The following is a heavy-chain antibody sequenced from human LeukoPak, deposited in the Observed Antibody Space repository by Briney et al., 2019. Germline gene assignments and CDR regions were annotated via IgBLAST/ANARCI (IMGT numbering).Heavy chain of an antibody. V-gene: IGHV3-20*04. CDR1: GFTFDDYG. Sequence: PGGSLRLSCAVSGFTFDDYGMSWVRQAPGKGLEWVSGINWNGGSTGYADSVKGRFTISRDNAKNSLYLQMNSLRAEDTALYYCARGIPGDSSGYPRGSFSYWGQGTLVTVSS. CDR2: INWNGGST. J-gene: IGHJ4*02. D-gene: IGHD3-22*01. CDR3: ARGIPGDSSGYPRGSFSY.